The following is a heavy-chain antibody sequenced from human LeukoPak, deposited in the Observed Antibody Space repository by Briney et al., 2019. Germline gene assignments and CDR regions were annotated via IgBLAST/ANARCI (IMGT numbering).Heavy chain of an antibody. D-gene: IGHD1-1*01. CDR2: IYYSGST. CDR1: GGSISSSSYY. CDR3: ASVQLERWDWFDP. J-gene: IGHJ5*02. V-gene: IGHV4-39*07. Sequence: SETLSLTCTVSGGSISSSSYYWGWIRQPPGKGLEWIGSIYYSGSTYYNPSLKSRVTISVDTSKNQFSLKLSSVTAADTAVYYCASVQLERWDWFDPWGQGTLVTVSS.